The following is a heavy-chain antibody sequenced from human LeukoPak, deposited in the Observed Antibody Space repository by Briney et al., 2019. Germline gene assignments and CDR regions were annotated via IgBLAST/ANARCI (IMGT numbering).Heavy chain of an antibody. CDR2: MSAYNGKT. V-gene: IGHV1-18*01. Sequence: ASVKVSCKASGYSFTSYGFNWVRQAPGQGLEWMGWMSAYNGKTNYAHSLQGRVTVTADTSTSTAYMELRSLRSDDTAVYYCAGSGDLVATKSFDYWGQGTLVTVSS. D-gene: IGHD5-12*01. CDR1: GYSFTSYG. CDR3: AGSGDLVATKSFDY. J-gene: IGHJ4*02.